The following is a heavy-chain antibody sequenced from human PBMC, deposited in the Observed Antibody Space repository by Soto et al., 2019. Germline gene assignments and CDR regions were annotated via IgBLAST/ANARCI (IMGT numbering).Heavy chain of an antibody. V-gene: IGHV1-69*13. CDR1: GGTFSGYA. CDR2: IIPIFGTA. D-gene: IGHD3-22*01. CDR3: ARDRLAFDYYDSSGYSFDY. J-gene: IGHJ4*02. Sequence: ASVKVSCKASGGTFSGYAISWVRQAPGQGLEWMGGIIPIFGTAYYAQKLQGRVKITADDSLSTAYMELSSLRSEDTAVYYCARDRLAFDYYDSSGYSFDYWGQGTLVTVSS.